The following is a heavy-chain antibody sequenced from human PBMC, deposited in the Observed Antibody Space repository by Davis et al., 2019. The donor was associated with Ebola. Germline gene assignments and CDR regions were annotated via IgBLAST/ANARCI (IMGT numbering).Heavy chain of an antibody. CDR1: GGSFSGYY. V-gene: IGHV4-59*01. J-gene: IGHJ4*02. Sequence: SETLSLTCAVYGGSFSGYYWSWIRQPPGKGLEWIGYIYYSGSTKYNPSLKSRVTISVDTSKNQFSLKLSSVTAADTAVYYCARGTGGNSYYWGQGTLVTVSS. D-gene: IGHD4-23*01. CDR2: IYYSGST. CDR3: ARGTGGNSYY.